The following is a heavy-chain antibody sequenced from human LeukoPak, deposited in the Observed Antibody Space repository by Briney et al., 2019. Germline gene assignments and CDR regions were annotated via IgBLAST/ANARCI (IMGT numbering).Heavy chain of an antibody. CDR2: IKSNTDGGTA. J-gene: IGHJ3*02. V-gene: IGHV3-15*01. CDR1: GFTFYNAW. Sequence: PAGSLRLSCVVSGFTFYNAWMSWVRQAPGKGLEWVGRIKSNTDGGTADYAAPVKDRFTISRDDSKDTLFLQMNSLKVEDTAVYYCTTAPAAFDIWGQGTMVTVSS. CDR3: TTAPAAFDI.